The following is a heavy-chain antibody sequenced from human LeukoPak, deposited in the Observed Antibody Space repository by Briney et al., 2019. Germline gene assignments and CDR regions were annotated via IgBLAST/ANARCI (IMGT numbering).Heavy chain of an antibody. CDR1: GFTFSSYS. CDR2: ISSSSSYI. D-gene: IGHD6-13*01. Sequence: GGSLRLSCAASGFTFSSYSMNWVRQAPGKGLEWVSSISSSSSYIYYADSVKGRFTISRDNAKNSLYLQMNSLRAEDTAVYYCARGRYSSSWYEDYWGQGTLVTVSS. CDR3: ARGRYSSSWYEDY. V-gene: IGHV3-21*01. J-gene: IGHJ4*02.